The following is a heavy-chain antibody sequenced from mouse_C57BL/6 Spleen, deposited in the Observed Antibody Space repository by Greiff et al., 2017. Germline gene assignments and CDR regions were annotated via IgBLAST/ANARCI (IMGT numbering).Heavy chain of an antibody. CDR3: ARNYGSSYLSWFAY. J-gene: IGHJ3*01. D-gene: IGHD1-1*01. CDR2: IYPGSGST. Sequence: QVQLQQPGAELVKPGASVKMSCKASGYTFTSYWITWVKQRPGQGLEWIGDIYPGSGSTSYNEKFKSKATLTVDTSSSTAYMQLSSLTSEDSAVYYCARNYGSSYLSWFAYWGQGTLVTVSA. CDR1: GYTFTSYW. V-gene: IGHV1-55*01.